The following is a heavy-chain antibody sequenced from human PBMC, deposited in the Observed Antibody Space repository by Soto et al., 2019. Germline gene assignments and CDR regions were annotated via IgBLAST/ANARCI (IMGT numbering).Heavy chain of an antibody. V-gene: IGHV3-21*06. J-gene: IGHJ6*03. CDR3: AREFKESQYYYYCMDV. CDR1: GFTFSSYS. D-gene: IGHD3-10*01. Sequence: EVQLVESGGGLVKPGGSLRLSCVVSGFTFSSYSMNWVRQAPGKGLEWVSSISSGSNYTYYADSVKGRFTISRDNAKNSVYLQMNSLRAEDPALYYSAREFKESQYYYYCMDVWGKGTTVTVSS. CDR2: ISSGSNYT.